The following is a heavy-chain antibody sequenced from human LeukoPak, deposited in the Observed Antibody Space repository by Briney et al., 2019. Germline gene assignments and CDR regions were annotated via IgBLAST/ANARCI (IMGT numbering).Heavy chain of an antibody. D-gene: IGHD3-3*01. CDR3: AREGVITMFGVEYHFDY. V-gene: IGHV4-30-2*01. CDR1: GVSFSSGGYC. J-gene: IGHJ4*02. Sequence: PSRTLCLTCAVSGVSFSSGGYCWSCIRQPPGKGLEWVGYIYDGGSTYDNPSLNRRVTISVDRSKNQFSMKLSSVTAADTAVYSCAREGVITMFGVEYHFDYWGQGTLVTVSS. CDR2: IYDGGST.